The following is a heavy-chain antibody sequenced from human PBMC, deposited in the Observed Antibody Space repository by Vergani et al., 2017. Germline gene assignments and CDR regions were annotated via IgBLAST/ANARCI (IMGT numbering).Heavy chain of an antibody. CDR3: ARAWRGAAAGLY. CDR1: GGSFSGYY. CDR2: IYTSGST. Sequence: QVQLQQWGAGLLKPSETLSLTCAVYGGSFSGYYWSWIRQPPGKGLEWIGRIYTSGSTNYNPSLKSRVTMSVDTSKNQFSLKLSSVTAADTAVYYCARAWRGAAAGLYWGQGTLVTVSS. J-gene: IGHJ4*02. V-gene: IGHV4-59*10. D-gene: IGHD6-13*01.